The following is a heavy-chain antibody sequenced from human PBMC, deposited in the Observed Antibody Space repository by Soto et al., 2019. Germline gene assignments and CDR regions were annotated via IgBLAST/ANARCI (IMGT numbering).Heavy chain of an antibody. J-gene: IGHJ6*02. CDR2: IYYSGST. CDR1: GGSISSGGYY. CDR3: ARVRMVRGVIYYYYGMDV. D-gene: IGHD3-10*01. V-gene: IGHV4-31*03. Sequence: SETLSLTCTVSGGSISSGGYYWSWIRQHPGKGLEWIGYIYYSGSTYYNPSLKSRVTISVDTSKNQFSLKLSSVTAADTAVYYCARVRMVRGVIYYYYGMDVWGQGTTVTVSS.